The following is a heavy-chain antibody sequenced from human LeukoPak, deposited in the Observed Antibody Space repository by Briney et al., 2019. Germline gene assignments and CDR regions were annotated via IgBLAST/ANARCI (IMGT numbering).Heavy chain of an antibody. CDR1: GVSISSSNSY. D-gene: IGHD1-14*01. Sequence: PSETLSLTCTVSGVSISSSNSYWGWIRQPPGKGLEWIGSIYYSGNTHYNASLKSRVIISVDTSKNQFSLKLSSVTATDTAVYYCARHEWGITNAFDIWGQGAMVTVSS. J-gene: IGHJ3*02. CDR3: ARHEWGITNAFDI. CDR2: IYYSGNT. V-gene: IGHV4-39*01.